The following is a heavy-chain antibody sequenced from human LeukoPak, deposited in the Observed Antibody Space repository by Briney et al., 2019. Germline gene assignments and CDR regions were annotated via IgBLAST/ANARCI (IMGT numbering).Heavy chain of an antibody. CDR1: GYSFTSYW. D-gene: IGHD6-19*01. CDR2: IYPGDSDT. CDR3: ARQQIAVSTAWWFDP. V-gene: IGHV5-51*01. Sequence: GESLKISCKGSGYSFTSYWIGWVRQTPGKGLEWMGIIYPGDSDTRYSPSFQGQVTISADKSISTAYLQWSSLKASDTAMYYCARQQIAVSTAWWFDPWGQGTLVTVSS. J-gene: IGHJ5*02.